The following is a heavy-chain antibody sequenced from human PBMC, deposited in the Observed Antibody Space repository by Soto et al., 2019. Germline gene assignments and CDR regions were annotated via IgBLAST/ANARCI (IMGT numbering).Heavy chain of an antibody. CDR2: ISADGRET. Sequence: EAQLVESGGGLVQPGGSLRLSCAASGFTFGVSWMNWVRQVPGRGLEWVAYISADGRETNHVDSVKGRFTISRDNAKNSVYLQMNSLRAEDTAVYYCARKPRLLELWGQGTLVTVSS. V-gene: IGHV3-7*01. D-gene: IGHD6-6*01. CDR1: GFTFGVSW. CDR3: ARKPRLLEL. J-gene: IGHJ4*02.